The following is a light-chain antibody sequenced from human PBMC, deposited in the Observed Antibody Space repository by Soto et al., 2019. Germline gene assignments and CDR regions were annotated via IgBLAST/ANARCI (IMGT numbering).Light chain of an antibody. CDR3: QQYESTPPT. Sequence: DIVMTQSADSLAVSLGERATINCKSSQSVLYSSNNKNYLAWYQQGPGQPPKLLIYWASTRESGVPDRFSGSGSGTDFTLTITSLQAEDVAVYYCQQYESTPPTFGQGTKLEIK. CDR1: QSVLYSSNNKNY. V-gene: IGKV4-1*01. CDR2: WAS. J-gene: IGKJ2*01.